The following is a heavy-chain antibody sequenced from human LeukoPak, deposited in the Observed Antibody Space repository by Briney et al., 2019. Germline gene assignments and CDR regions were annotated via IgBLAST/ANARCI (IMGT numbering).Heavy chain of an antibody. D-gene: IGHD2-15*01. CDR3: ARASRGSFYSSVDV. V-gene: IGHV3-23*01. CDR1: GFTFSIYA. Sequence: GGSLRLSCAASGFTFSIYAMSWVRQAPGKGLEWVSAISGSGGSTYYTDSVQGRFTISRDISKNTFYLQMNSLRAEDSAIYYCARASRGSFYSSVDVWGQGTTVIVSS. J-gene: IGHJ6*02. CDR2: ISGSGGST.